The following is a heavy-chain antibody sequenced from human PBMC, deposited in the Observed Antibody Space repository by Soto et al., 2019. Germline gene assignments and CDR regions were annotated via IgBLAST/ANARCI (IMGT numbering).Heavy chain of an antibody. CDR3: ARALSANAPVFDY. D-gene: IGHD2-8*01. Sequence: SETLSLTCTVSGGSISSGGYYWSWIRQHPGKGLEWIGDIYYSGSTYYNPSLKSRVTISVDTSKNQFSLKLSSVTAADTAVYYCARALSANAPVFDYWGQGTLVTVSS. V-gene: IGHV4-31*03. CDR1: GGSISSGGYY. CDR2: IYYSGST. J-gene: IGHJ4*02.